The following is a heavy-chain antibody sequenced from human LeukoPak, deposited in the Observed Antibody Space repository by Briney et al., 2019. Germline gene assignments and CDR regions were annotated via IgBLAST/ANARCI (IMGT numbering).Heavy chain of an antibody. V-gene: IGHV1-18*01. CDR3: ARDSDWNVDY. CDR2: ISPYNGAT. CDR1: GYTFTTYG. Sequence: GASVKVSCKASGYTFTTYGITWIRQAPGQGLAWLGWISPYNGATEYAQNLQDRVSMTRDTSTNTAYIEVRSLKSDDTAVYYCARDSDWNVDYWGQGTLVTVSS. J-gene: IGHJ4*02. D-gene: IGHD1-1*01.